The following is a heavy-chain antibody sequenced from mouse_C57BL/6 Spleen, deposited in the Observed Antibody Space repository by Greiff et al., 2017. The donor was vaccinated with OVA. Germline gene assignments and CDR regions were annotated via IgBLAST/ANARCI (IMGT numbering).Heavy chain of an antibody. J-gene: IGHJ3*01. D-gene: IGHD2-4*01. CDR3: ASEEDYDYDGWFAY. V-gene: IGHV1-26*01. Sequence: EVQLQQSGPELVKPGASVKISCKASGYTFTDYYMNWVKQSHGQSLEWIGDINPNNGGTSYNQKFKGKATLTVDKSSSTAYMELRSLTSEDSAVYYCASEEDYDYDGWFAYWGQGTLVTVSA. CDR2: INPNNGGT. CDR1: GYTFTDYY.